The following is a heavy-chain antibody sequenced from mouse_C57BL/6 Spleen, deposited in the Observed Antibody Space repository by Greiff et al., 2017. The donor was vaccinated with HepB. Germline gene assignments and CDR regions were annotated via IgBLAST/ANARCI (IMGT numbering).Heavy chain of an antibody. CDR3: ARGDYGSSYWYFDV. Sequence: VQLKESGPGLVKPSQSLSLTCSVTGYSITSGYYWNWIRQFPGNKLEWMGYISYDGSNNYNPSLKNRISITRDTSKKQFFLKLNSVTTEDTATYYCARGDYGSSYWYFDVWGTGTTVTVSS. D-gene: IGHD1-1*02. CDR2: ISYDGSN. CDR1: GYSITSGYY. V-gene: IGHV3-6*01. J-gene: IGHJ1*03.